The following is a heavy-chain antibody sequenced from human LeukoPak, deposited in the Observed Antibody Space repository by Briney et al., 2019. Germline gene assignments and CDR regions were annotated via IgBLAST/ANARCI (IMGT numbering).Heavy chain of an antibody. CDR3: ARVDGYYDILTGYPDYYYGMDV. CDR1: GYTFTAYY. J-gene: IGHJ6*02. D-gene: IGHD3-9*01. Sequence: ASVKVSCKASGYTFTAYYFHWVRQAPGQGLEWMGGIIPIFGTANYAQKFQGRVTITADESTSTAYMELSSLRSEDTAVYYCARVDGYYDILTGYPDYYYGMDVWGQGTTVTVSS. V-gene: IGHV1-69*13. CDR2: IIPIFGTA.